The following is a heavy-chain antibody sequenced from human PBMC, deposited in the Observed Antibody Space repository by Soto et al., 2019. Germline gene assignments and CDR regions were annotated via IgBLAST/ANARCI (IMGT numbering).Heavy chain of an antibody. CDR3: ARRGHGTYFDY. V-gene: IGHV3-23*01. Sequence: EVQLLESGVGLVQPGGSLRLSCAASGFTFSSYAMNWVRQAPGKGLEWVSVISGSGGSTYYADSVKRRFTISRDNSKNTLYLQMNSLRAEDTAVYYWARRGHGTYFDYWGQGTLVTVSS. D-gene: IGHD6-13*01. CDR1: GFTFSSYA. J-gene: IGHJ4*02. CDR2: ISGSGGST.